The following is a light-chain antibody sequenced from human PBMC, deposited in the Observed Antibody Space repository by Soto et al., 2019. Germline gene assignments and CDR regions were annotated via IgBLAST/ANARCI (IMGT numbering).Light chain of an antibody. CDR2: GAS. Sequence: EIVMTQSPATLSVSPLETATLSFMASQYVSNKVAWYQQKPGQAPSLLILGASTRATGVPARFSGSGSGTEFTLSISSLQSEDFAVYYCKQYKEWPPFTFGQGTRLEIK. V-gene: IGKV3-15*01. CDR1: QYVSNK. J-gene: IGKJ5*01. CDR3: KQYKEWPPFT.